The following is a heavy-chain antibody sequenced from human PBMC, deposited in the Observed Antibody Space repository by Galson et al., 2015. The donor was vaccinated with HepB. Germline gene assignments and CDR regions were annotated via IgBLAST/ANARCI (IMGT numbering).Heavy chain of an antibody. CDR3: AKFGARFDAWFDS. CDR2: LSGDSIII. J-gene: IGHJ5*01. D-gene: IGHD3-9*01. Sequence: PRLSCAASGFTLNTHAMAWVRQPPGKGPEWVSALSGDSIIIHYADSVKSRFTISKDNSENTLYLQMNSLRGEDTALYYCAKFGARFDAWFDSWGQGTLVTVSS. CDR1: GFTLNTHA. V-gene: IGHV3-23*01.